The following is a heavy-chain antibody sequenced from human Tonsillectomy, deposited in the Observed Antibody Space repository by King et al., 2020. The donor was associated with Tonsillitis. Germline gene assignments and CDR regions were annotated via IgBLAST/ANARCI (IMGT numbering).Heavy chain of an antibody. Sequence: VQLVESGGGLVQPGGSLRLSCEASGFAFSTYAMSWVRQAPGKGPEWGSAISGRDTRTIYAGSVKGRFPISRDNSKNTGYLQMSSLRAEDTAVYYCAKESPYSGNYRFYYFDYWGQGTLVTVSS. J-gene: IGHJ4*02. V-gene: IGHV3-23*04. CDR2: ISGRDTRT. CDR3: AKESPYSGNYRFYYFDY. D-gene: IGHD1-26*01. CDR1: GFAFSTYA.